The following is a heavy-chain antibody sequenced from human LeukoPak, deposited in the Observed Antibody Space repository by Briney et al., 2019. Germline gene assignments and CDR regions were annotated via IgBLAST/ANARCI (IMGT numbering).Heavy chain of an antibody. Sequence: GGSLRLSCAASGFTVSNTAMRWVRQAPGKWLEWLSIIRGSGLNAYYADSVKGRFTISRDNSKSTLFLQMNSLRAEDTALYYCVKRTMAGVLERRTYYFDYWGQGSLVTVS. CDR1: GFTVSNTA. CDR3: VKRTMAGVLERRTYYFDY. J-gene: IGHJ4*02. D-gene: IGHD2-2*01. V-gene: IGHV3-23*01. CDR2: IRGSGLNA.